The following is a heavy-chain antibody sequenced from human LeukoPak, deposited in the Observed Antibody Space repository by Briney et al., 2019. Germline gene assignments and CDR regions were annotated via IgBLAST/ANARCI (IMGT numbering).Heavy chain of an antibody. Sequence: PGGSLRLSCAASGFSFNAYAMHWVRQAPGKGLEWVANIKQDGSEKYYVDSVKGRFTISRDNAKYSLYLQMNSLRAEDTAVYYCARDPASIAAADSDYRGQGTLVTVSS. CDR1: GFSFNAYA. V-gene: IGHV3-7*01. CDR3: ARDPASIAAADSDY. CDR2: IKQDGSEK. J-gene: IGHJ4*02. D-gene: IGHD6-13*01.